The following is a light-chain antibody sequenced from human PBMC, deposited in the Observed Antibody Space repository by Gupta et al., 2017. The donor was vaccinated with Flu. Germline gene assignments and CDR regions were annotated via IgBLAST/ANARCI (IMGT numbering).Light chain of an antibody. J-gene: IGLJ1*01. Sequence: QSVLTQPPSVSGAPGQRVTISCTGSSSDIGAGHDVHWYQQLPGTAPKLLIYGNSNRPSGVPDRSSVSKSGTSASLAITGLQAEDEGDYYCQSYDIGLNGPYVFGTGTRVTVL. CDR1: SSDIGAGHD. V-gene: IGLV1-40*01. CDR2: GNS. CDR3: QSYDIGLNGPYV.